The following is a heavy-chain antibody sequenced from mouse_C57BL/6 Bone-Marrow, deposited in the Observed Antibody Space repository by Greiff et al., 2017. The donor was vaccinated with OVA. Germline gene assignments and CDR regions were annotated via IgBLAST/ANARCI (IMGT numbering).Heavy chain of an antibody. V-gene: IGHV5-6*01. CDR3: ARRDYYGSSPYALDY. D-gene: IGHD1-1*01. CDR2: ISSGGSYT. CDR1: GFTFSSYG. J-gene: IGHJ2*01. Sequence: VQLVESGGDLVKPGGSLKLSCAASGFTFSSYGMSWVRQTPDKRLEWVATISSGGSYTYYPDSVKGRFTISRDNAKNTLYLQMSSLKSEDTAMYYCARRDYYGSSPYALDYWGQGTTLTVSS.